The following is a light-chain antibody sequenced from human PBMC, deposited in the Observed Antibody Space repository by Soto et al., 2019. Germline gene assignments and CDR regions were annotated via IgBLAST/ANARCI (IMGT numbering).Light chain of an antibody. CDR3: QQYSSYPDT. Sequence: DIQMTQSPSTLSASVGDRVTITCRASQSISNWLAWYQQKPGKAPNLLIYDASILESGVPSRFSGSGSGTEFTLTSSSLQPDDFATYHCQQYSSYPDTFGQGTKVEIK. CDR2: DAS. CDR1: QSISNW. V-gene: IGKV1-5*01. J-gene: IGKJ2*01.